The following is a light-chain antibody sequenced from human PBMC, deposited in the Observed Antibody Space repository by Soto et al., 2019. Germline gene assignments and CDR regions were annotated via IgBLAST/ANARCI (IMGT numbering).Light chain of an antibody. J-gene: IGLJ1*01. CDR2: DVT. CDR3: CSYAGSYTWV. Sequence: QSVLTQPRSVSGSPGQSVTISCTGTSSDVGAYKYVSWYQHYQGEAPKVMIYDVTQRPSGVPDRFSGTKSGNTASLTISGLQTEDEADYYCCSYAGSYTWVFGSGTKVTVL. CDR1: SSDVGAYKY. V-gene: IGLV2-11*01.